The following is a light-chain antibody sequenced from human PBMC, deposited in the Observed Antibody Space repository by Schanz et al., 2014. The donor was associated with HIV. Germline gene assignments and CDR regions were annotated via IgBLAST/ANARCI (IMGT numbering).Light chain of an antibody. CDR1: QSVSAGY. CDR2: GAS. V-gene: IGKV3-20*01. CDR3: QQYDSSTWT. J-gene: IGKJ1*01. Sequence: EIVVTQSPGTLSLSPGERATLSCRASQSVSAGYLAWYQQKPGQAPRLLIYGASTRATGIPDRFSGSGSGTDFTLTISRLEPEDFAIYYCQQYDSSTWTFGQGTKVEI.